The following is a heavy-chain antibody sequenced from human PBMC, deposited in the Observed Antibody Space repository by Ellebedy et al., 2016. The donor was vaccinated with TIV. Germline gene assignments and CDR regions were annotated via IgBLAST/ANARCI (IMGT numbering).Heavy chain of an antibody. CDR1: GYTFSNYG. V-gene: IGHV3-33*01. Sequence: GESLKISXAASGYTFSNYGMHWVRQTPGKGLEWVAVIWYDGSNKYYGDSMKGRFTISRDNSKNTLYLQMNSLRAEDTAVYYCARAADDLWTGNYYYYYYGMDVWGQGTMVTVSS. CDR3: ARAADDLWTGNYYYYYYGMDV. D-gene: IGHD3/OR15-3a*01. CDR2: IWYDGSNK. J-gene: IGHJ6*02.